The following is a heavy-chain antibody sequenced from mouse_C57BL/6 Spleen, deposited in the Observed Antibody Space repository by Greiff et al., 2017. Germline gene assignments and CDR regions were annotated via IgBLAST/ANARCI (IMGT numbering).Heavy chain of an antibody. D-gene: IGHD4-1*01. Sequence: QVHVKQPGAELVKPGASVKLSCKASGYTFTSYWMQWVKQRPGQGLEWIGEIDPSDSYTNYNQKFKGKATLTVDTSSSTAYMQLSSLTSEDSAVYYCARILSWAYYFDYWGQGTTLTVSS. CDR2: IDPSDSYT. CDR1: GYTFTSYW. J-gene: IGHJ2*01. V-gene: IGHV1-50*01. CDR3: ARILSWAYYFDY.